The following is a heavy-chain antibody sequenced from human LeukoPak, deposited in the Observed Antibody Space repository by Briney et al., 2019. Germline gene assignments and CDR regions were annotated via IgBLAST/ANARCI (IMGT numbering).Heavy chain of an antibody. Sequence: ASVKVSCKASGYTFTNYYMRWVRQAPGQGLEWMGIINTSGGSTNYAQKFQGRVTMTRDTSTTTVYMELSSLRSEDTAVYYCATGFYFDTSGLLMHWGQGTLVTVSS. D-gene: IGHD3-22*01. CDR1: GYTFTNYY. J-gene: IGHJ4*02. CDR3: ATGFYFDTSGLLMH. V-gene: IGHV1-46*01. CDR2: INTSGGST.